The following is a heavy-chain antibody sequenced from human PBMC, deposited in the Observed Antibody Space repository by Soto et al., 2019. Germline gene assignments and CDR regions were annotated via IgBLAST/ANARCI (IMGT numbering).Heavy chain of an antibody. V-gene: IGHV4-31*03. CDR2: IYYSGST. J-gene: IGHJ4*02. Sequence: PSATLSLTCTFSGFSLSSGGYYWSWIRQHPGKGLEWIGYIYYSGSTYYNPSLKSRVTISVDTSKNQFSPKLSSVTAADTAVYYCARVQTEYYYDSSGILFDYWGQGTLVTVSS. D-gene: IGHD3-22*01. CDR1: GFSLSSGGYY. CDR3: ARVQTEYYYDSSGILFDY.